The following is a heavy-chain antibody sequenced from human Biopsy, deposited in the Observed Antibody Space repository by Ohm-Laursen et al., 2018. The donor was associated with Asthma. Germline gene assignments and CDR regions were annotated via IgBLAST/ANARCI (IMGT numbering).Heavy chain of an antibody. CDR1: GFTFSNYG. CDR2: VSSDGHNK. Sequence: SLRLSCTASGFTFSNYGMHWVRQGPGKGLEWVALVSSDGHNKYYEDSVKGRFSISRDNSRNRLYLQINRLTVEDSAVYFCARQSGQDYGDSNGFDIWGQGTKVAVSS. D-gene: IGHD4-17*01. V-gene: IGHV3-30*03. CDR3: ARQSGQDYGDSNGFDI. J-gene: IGHJ3*02.